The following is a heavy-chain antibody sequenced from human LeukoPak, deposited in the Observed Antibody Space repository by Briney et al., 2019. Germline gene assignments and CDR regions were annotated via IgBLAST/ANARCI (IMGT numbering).Heavy chain of an antibody. D-gene: IGHD5-24*01. J-gene: IGHJ4*02. Sequence: PGGSLRLSCAASGFTFSSYSMNWVRQAPGKGLEWVSSISSSSTYIYYADPLKGRFTISRDNAKNSLYLQMNSLRAEDTAVYYCARDRGDGYNEHNFDYWGQGTLVTVSS. CDR1: GFTFSSYS. V-gene: IGHV3-21*01. CDR2: ISSSSTYI. CDR3: ARDRGDGYNEHNFDY.